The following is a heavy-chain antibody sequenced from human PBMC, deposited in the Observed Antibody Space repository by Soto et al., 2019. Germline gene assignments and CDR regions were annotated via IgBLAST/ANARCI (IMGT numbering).Heavy chain of an antibody. D-gene: IGHD2-15*01. CDR1: GFTFSNAW. CDR2: IKSKTDGGTT. J-gene: IGHJ3*02. Sequence: GGSLRLSCAASGFTFSNAWMSWVRQAPGKGLEWVGRIKSKTDGGTTDYAAPVKGRFTISRDDSKNTLYLQMNSLKTEDTAVYYCTTSRDIVVVVAATPEEAQDAFDIWGQGTMVTVSS. CDR3: TTSRDIVVVVAATPEEAQDAFDI. V-gene: IGHV3-15*01.